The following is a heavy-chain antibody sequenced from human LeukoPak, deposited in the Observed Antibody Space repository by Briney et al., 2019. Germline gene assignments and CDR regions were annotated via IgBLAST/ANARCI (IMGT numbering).Heavy chain of an antibody. Sequence: MTSETLSLTCAVSGYSISSGYYWGWIRQPPGKGVEWIGSIYTSGSTNYNPSLKSRVTMSVDTSKNQFSLKLSSVTAADTAVYYCARVAFYYYYYMDVWGKGTTVTVSS. CDR3: ARVAFYYYYYMDV. J-gene: IGHJ6*03. D-gene: IGHD2-15*01. CDR2: IYTSGST. CDR1: GYSISSGYY. V-gene: IGHV4-38-2*01.